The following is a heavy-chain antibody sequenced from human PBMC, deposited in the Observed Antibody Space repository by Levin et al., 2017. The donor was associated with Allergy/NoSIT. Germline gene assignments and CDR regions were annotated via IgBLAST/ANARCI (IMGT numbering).Heavy chain of an antibody. CDR3: ARGKAIGGDYDY. J-gene: IGHJ4*02. CDR1: GYTFTSYD. CDR2: MNPNSGNT. V-gene: IGHV1-8*01. D-gene: IGHD4-17*01. Sequence: ASVKVSCKASGYTFTSYDINWVRQATGQGLEWMGWMNPNSGNTGYAQKFQGRVTMTRNTSISTAYMELSSLRSEDTAVYYCARGKAIGGDYDYWGQGTLVTVSS.